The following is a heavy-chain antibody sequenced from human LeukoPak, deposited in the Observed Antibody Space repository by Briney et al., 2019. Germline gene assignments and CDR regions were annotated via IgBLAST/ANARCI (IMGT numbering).Heavy chain of an antibody. CDR2: IIGSSGST. D-gene: IGHD3-22*01. CDR1: GFSISNSA. CDR3: AKDRVTYYFDYFDY. V-gene: IGHV3-23*01. Sequence: GGSLRLSCAASGFSISNSAMSWVRQAPGKGLEWVSLIIGSSGSTFYADSVKGRFTISRDNSKNTLYLQMNSLRAEDTAVYYCAKDRVTYYFDYFDYWGQGTLVTVSS. J-gene: IGHJ4*02.